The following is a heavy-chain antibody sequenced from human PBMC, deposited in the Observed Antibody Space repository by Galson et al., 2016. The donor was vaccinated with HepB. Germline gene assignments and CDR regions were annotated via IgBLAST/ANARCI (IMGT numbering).Heavy chain of an antibody. CDR3: AKSRGSDQFFES. Sequence: SLRLSCAASGLTIRHDQMHWIRQVPGKGLEWVAVISYNGKEKYYGDSVKGRFVISRDNSKNTVSLQMNSLTTEGTAVYYCAKSRGSDQFFESWGQGALVTVSS. V-gene: IGHV3-30*18. D-gene: IGHD3-10*01. CDR2: ISYNGKEK. J-gene: IGHJ4*02. CDR1: GLTIRHDQ.